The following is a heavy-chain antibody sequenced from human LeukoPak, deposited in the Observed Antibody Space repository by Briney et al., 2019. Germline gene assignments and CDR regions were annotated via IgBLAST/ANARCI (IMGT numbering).Heavy chain of an antibody. Sequence: SETLSLTCTVTGGSISSYYWSWIRQPPGKGLEWIGYIYYSGSTNYNPSLKSRVTISIDTSKNQFSLKLSSVTAADTAVYYCARDLRATTSPGSPQYWGQGTLDTVSS. V-gene: IGHV4-59*01. D-gene: IGHD1-1*01. CDR1: GGSISSYY. J-gene: IGHJ4*02. CDR3: ARDLRATTSPGSPQY. CDR2: IYYSGST.